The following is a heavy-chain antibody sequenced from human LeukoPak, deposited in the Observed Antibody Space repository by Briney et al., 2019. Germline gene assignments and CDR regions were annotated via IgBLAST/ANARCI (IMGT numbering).Heavy chain of an antibody. CDR2: INTNTGNP. CDR1: GYTFTSYA. J-gene: IGHJ6*03. V-gene: IGHV7-4-1*02. D-gene: IGHD6-6*01. Sequence: VASVKVSCKASGYTFTSYAMNWVRQAPGQGLEWMGWINTNTGNPTYAQGFTGRFVFSLDTSVSTAYLQISSLKAEDTAVYYCARDQSSSWSPYYYMDVWGKGTTVTVSS. CDR3: ARDQSSSWSPYYYMDV.